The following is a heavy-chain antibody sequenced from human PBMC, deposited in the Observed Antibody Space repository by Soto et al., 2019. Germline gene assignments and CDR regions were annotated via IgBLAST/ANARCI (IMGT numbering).Heavy chain of an antibody. V-gene: IGHV4-31*03. CDR2: IYYSGST. J-gene: IGHJ5*02. CDR3: ARSVSSYQLLPRVLNWFDP. Sequence: QVQLQESGPGLVKPSQTLSLTCTVSGGSISSGGYYWSWIRQHPGKGLEWIGYIYYSGSTYYNPSLKSRVTISVDTSKNQFSLKLSSVTAADTAVYYCARSVSSYQLLPRVLNWFDPWCQGTLVTVSS. D-gene: IGHD2-2*01. CDR1: GGSISSGGYY.